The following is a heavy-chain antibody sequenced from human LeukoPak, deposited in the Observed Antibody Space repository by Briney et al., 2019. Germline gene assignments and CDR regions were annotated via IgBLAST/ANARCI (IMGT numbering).Heavy chain of an antibody. Sequence: SETLSLTCTVSGSSISNYYWGWIRQAPGKGLEWIGSIYYSGNTYYNSSLKSRVTISLDTSKNQFSLKLSSVTAADTAVYYCAGRRGGDYGMYYYYMDVWGKGTTVTVSS. D-gene: IGHD4-17*01. CDR1: GSSISNYY. CDR2: IYYSGNT. V-gene: IGHV4-39*07. J-gene: IGHJ6*03. CDR3: AGRRGGDYGMYYYYMDV.